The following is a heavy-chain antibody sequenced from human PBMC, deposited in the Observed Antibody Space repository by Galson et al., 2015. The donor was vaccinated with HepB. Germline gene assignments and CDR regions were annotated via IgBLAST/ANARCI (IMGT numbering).Heavy chain of an antibody. Sequence: SLRLSCADSGFTFSSYAMSWVRQAPGTGLEWVSVISGSGRSTDYAGSVKGRFTLSIDNSKNTLYLQMNSLSADDTAAYDCVGGRGGVISLFDYWGQGTLVTVSS. D-gene: IGHD3-10*01. CDR3: VGGRGGVISLFDY. J-gene: IGHJ4*02. V-gene: IGHV3-23*01. CDR2: ISGSGRST. CDR1: GFTFSSYA.